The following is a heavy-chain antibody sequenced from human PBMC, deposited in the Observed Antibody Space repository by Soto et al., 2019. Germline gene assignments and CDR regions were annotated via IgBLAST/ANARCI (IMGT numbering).Heavy chain of an antibody. J-gene: IGHJ5*02. D-gene: IGHD3-10*01. CDR3: AAGVLRGWFDP. CDR2: IVVGSGNT. Sequence: ASVNVSCKASGFTFTSSSVQWVRQARGQRLECIGWIVVGSGNTNYAQKFQERVTITRDMSTSTAYMELSSLRSEDTAVYYCAAGVLRGWFDPWGQGTLVTVSS. V-gene: IGHV1-58*01. CDR1: GFTFTSSS.